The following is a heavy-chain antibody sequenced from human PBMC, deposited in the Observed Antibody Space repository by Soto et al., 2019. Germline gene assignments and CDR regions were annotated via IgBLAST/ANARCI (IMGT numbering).Heavy chain of an antibody. V-gene: IGHV4-39*07. Sequence: SETLSLTCTVSGGSISSSSYYWGWIRQPPGKGLEWIGSIYYSGSTYYNPSLKSRVTISVDTSKNQFSLKLSSVTAADTAVFFCARDSCRSTSCYESVFDIWGQGTMVPVSS. D-gene: IGHD2-2*01. CDR1: GGSISSSSYY. CDR2: IYYSGST. J-gene: IGHJ3*02. CDR3: ARDSCRSTSCYESVFDI.